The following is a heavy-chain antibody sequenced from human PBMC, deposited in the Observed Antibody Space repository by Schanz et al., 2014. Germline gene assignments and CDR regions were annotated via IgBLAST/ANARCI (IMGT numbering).Heavy chain of an antibody. Sequence: QVQPLQSGAEVKKPGASVKVSCKASGYTFTGYYMHWVRQAPGQGLEWMGRINPNSGGTNYAQKFQGRVTMTRDTSISTAYMELSSLRSDDTAVYYCARELRLEYYFDYWGQGTQVTVSS. J-gene: IGHJ4*02. CDR1: GYTFTGYY. CDR3: ARELRLEYYFDY. D-gene: IGHD4-17*01. CDR2: INPNSGGT. V-gene: IGHV1-2*02.